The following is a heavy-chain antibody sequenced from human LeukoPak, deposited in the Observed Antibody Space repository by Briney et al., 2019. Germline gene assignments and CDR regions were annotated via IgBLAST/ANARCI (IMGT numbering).Heavy chain of an antibody. CDR1: GFTFSSYA. CDR3: ASEMATSDY. CDR2: IYSGGST. D-gene: IGHD5-24*01. J-gene: IGHJ4*02. V-gene: IGHV3-53*04. Sequence: GSLRLSCAASGFTFSSYAMSWVRQAPGKGLEWVSVIYSGGSTYYADSVKGRFTISRHNSKNTLYLQMNSLRAEDTAVYYCASEMATSDYWGQGTLVTVSS.